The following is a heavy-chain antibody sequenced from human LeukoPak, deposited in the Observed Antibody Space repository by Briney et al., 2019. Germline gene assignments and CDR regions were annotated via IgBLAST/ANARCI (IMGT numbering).Heavy chain of an antibody. D-gene: IGHD1-26*01. J-gene: IGHJ4*02. CDR1: GFTFSSYA. CDR2: ISGSGGST. Sequence: PGGSLRLSCAASGFTFSSYAMSWVRQAPGKGLEWVSAISGSGGSTYYADSVKGRFTISRDNSKNTLYLQMNSLRAEDTAVYYCAKADSGIVGATTIYFDYWGQGTLVTVSS. V-gene: IGHV3-23*01. CDR3: AKADSGIVGATTIYFDY.